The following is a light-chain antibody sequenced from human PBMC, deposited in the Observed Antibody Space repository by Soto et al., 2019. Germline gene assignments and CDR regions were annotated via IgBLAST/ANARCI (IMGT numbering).Light chain of an antibody. CDR2: DAS. V-gene: IGKV3-15*01. Sequence: MTQSPSSLSASVGDRVTITCRASQSISSYLNWYQQKPGQAPRLLIFDASTRATGIPARFSGSGSGTEFTLTISSLQSEDFAVYYCQQANDWPPTFGQGTRV. CDR3: QQANDWPPT. J-gene: IGKJ1*01. CDR1: QSISSY.